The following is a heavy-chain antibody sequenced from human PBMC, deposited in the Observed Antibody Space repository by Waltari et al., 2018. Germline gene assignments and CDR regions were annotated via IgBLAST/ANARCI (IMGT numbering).Heavy chain of an antibody. D-gene: IGHD6-13*01. CDR3: ARVPSSSWAHDAFDI. V-gene: IGHV4-34*01. J-gene: IGHJ3*02. CDR1: GGSFSGYY. Sequence: QVQLQQWGAGLLKPSETLSLTCAVYGGSFSGYYWSWIRQPPGKGLEWMGEINHSGSTNYNPSLKSRVTISVDTSKNQFSLKLSSVTAADTAVYYCARVPSSSWAHDAFDIWGQGTMVTVSS. CDR2: INHSGST.